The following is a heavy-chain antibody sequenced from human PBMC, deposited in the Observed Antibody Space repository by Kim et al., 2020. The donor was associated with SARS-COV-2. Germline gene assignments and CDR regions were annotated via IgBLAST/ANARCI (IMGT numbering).Heavy chain of an antibody. CDR2: IGTASDT. CDR3: AGGYYDYFWGSYRQFYGMDV. Sequence: GGSLRLSCAASGFTFSSYDMHWVRQATGKGLEWVSAIGTASDTYYPGSVKDRFTISRENAKNSLYLQMNSLRAGDTAVYYCAGGYYDYFWGSYRQFYGMDVWGQGTTVTVSS. J-gene: IGHJ6*02. V-gene: IGHV3-13*01. CDR1: GFTFSSYD. D-gene: IGHD3-16*02.